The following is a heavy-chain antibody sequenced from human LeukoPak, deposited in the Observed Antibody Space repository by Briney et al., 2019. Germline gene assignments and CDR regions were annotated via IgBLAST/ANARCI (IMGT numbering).Heavy chain of an antibody. Sequence: SVKVSCTASGGTFRSYAISWVRQTPGQGLEWRGGIIPIFGTANYAQKFQGRVTITADESTTTAYMELSSLRSEDTAVYSCAKDRLASGSWYYFDYWGQGTLVTVSS. J-gene: IGHJ4*02. D-gene: IGHD6-13*01. CDR1: GGTFRSYA. CDR3: AKDRLASGSWYYFDY. CDR2: IIPIFGTA. V-gene: IGHV1-69*13.